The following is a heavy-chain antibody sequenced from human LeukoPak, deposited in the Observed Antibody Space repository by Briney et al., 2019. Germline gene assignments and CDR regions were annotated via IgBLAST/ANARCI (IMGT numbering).Heavy chain of an antibody. D-gene: IGHD4-17*01. CDR1: GFTFSSYG. V-gene: IGHV3-23*01. CDR2: ISGSGGST. CDR3: AKVGTTVTNLNWSDP. J-gene: IGHJ5*02. Sequence: GGTLRLSCAASGFTFSSYGMSWVRQAPGKGLEWVSGISGSGGSTYYADSVKGRFTISGDNSKNTLYLQMNSLRAEDTAVYYCAKVGTTVTNLNWSDPWGQGTLVTVSS.